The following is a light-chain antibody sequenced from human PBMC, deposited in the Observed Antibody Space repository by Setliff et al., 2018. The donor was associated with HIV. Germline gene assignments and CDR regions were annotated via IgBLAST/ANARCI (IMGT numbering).Light chain of an antibody. J-gene: IGLJ2*01. CDR3: SSYTSSSTLDVV. Sequence: QSALTQPASVSGSPGQSTTISCTGTSSDVGGYNYVSWFQQHPGKAPKLIIYDVTNRPSGVSNRFSGSKSGNTASLTISGLQAEDEADYYCSSYTSSSTLDVVFGGGTKVTVL. CDR2: DVT. V-gene: IGLV2-14*03. CDR1: SSDVGGYNY.